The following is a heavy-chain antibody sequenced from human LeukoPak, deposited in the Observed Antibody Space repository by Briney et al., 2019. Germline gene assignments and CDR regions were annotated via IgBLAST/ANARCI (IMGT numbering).Heavy chain of an antibody. J-gene: IGHJ4*02. D-gene: IGHD3-3*01. CDR2: ISSSSSYI. CDR3: ARGFFGVGSRVDY. Sequence: SGGSLRLSCAASGFTFSSYSMNWVRQAPGKGLEWVSSISSSSSYIYYADSVKGRFTISRDNAKNSLYLQVNSLRAEDTAVYYCARGFFGVGSRVDYWGQGTLVTVSS. CDR1: GFTFSSYS. V-gene: IGHV3-21*01.